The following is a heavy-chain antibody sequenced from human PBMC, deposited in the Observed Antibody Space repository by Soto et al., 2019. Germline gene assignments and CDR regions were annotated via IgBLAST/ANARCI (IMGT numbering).Heavy chain of an antibody. V-gene: IGHV4-59*08. CDR3: ARHGRYYGSGSYYTNWFDP. D-gene: IGHD3-10*01. CDR1: GGSISSYY. J-gene: IGHJ5*02. Sequence: SEALSLTCTVSGGSISSYYWSWIRQPPGKGLEWIGYIYYSGSTNYNPSLKGRVTISVDTSKNQFSLKLSSVTAADTAVYYCARHGRYYGSGSYYTNWFDPWGQGTLVTVSS. CDR2: IYYSGST.